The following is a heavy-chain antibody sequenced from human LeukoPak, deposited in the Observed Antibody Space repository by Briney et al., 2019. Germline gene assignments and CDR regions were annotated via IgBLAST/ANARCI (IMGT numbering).Heavy chain of an antibody. D-gene: IGHD2-2*01. CDR1: GFTFSSYS. CDR3: ARGLYCSSTSCYEDY. CDR2: ISSSSSYI. Sequence: GSLRLSCAASGFTFSSYSMNWVRQAPGKGLEWVPSISSSSSYIYYADSVKGRFTISRDNAKNSLYLQMNSLRAEDTAVYYCARGLYCSSTSCYEDYWGQGTLVTVSS. V-gene: IGHV3-21*01. J-gene: IGHJ4*02.